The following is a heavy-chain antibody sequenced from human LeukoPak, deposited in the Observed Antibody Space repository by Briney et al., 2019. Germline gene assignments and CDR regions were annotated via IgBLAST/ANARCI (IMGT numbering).Heavy chain of an antibody. V-gene: IGHV4-39*01. CDR3: ARRGPPGALYYFDY. J-gene: IGHJ4*02. Sequence: PSETLSLTCTVSGGSISSSSYYWGWIRQPPGKGLEWIGSIYYSGSTYYNPSLKSRVTISVDTSKNQFSLKLSSVTAADTAVYYCARRGPPGALYYFDYWGQGTLVTVSS. CDR1: GGSISSSSYY. CDR2: IYYSGST. D-gene: IGHD1-14*01.